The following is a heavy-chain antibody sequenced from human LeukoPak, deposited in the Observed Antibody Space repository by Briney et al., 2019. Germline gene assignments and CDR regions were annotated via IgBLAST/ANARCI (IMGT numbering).Heavy chain of an antibody. V-gene: IGHV1-24*01. CDR3: ATTLTTVTVILVY. J-gene: IGHJ4*02. CDR1: GHILTTLS. D-gene: IGHD4-17*01. Sequence: GASVKVSCKVSGHILTTLSIHWVRQAPGKGLEWMGGFDPEDGKIFYAQKFQGRVTMTEDTSTDTAYMELSSLRSEDTAVYYCATTLTTVTVILVYWGQGTLLTVSS. CDR2: FDPEDGKI.